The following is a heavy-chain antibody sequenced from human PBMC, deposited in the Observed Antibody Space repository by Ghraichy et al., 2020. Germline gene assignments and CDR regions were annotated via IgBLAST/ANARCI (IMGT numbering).Heavy chain of an antibody. CDR2: LSGKGLFL. D-gene: IGHD3-22*01. CDR1: GFTFSNYS. CDR3: ARGRLYFYAGSGDYYFDR. V-gene: IGHV3-21*01. J-gene: IGHJ4*02. Sequence: GGSLRLSCAASGFTFSNYSMHWVRLTPGKALEWVSSLSGKGLFLFYTDSVNGRFTISRDNAKNSLYLQINSLTAEDTAVYYCARGRLYFYAGSGDYYFDRRGQGTLVTVAS.